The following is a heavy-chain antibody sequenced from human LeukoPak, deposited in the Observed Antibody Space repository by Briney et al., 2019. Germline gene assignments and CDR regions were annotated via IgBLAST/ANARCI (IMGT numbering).Heavy chain of an antibody. D-gene: IGHD3-16*01. CDR3: ARYRYGGRADY. CDR2: IYHAGST. V-gene: IGHV4-38-2*01. Sequence: SETQSPTCAVSGYAIRTGYYWGWLRQPPGKELEWIGSIYHAGSTYYTPSLKSRVTISVDTSKNHFSLSLNSVTVADTAVYYCARYRYGGRADYWARGTLIPVSS. CDR1: GYAIRTGYY. J-gene: IGHJ4*02.